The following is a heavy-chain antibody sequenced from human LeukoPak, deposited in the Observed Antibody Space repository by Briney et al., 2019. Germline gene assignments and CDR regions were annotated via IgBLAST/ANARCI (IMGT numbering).Heavy chain of an antibody. CDR1: GYTFTGYY. J-gene: IGHJ4*02. V-gene: IGHV1-2*02. CDR3: ARGYYYDSSGYYYVSHPVWFDY. D-gene: IGHD3-22*01. Sequence: GASVKVSCKASGYTFTGYYMHWVRQAPGQGLEWMGWINPNSGGTNYAQKFQGRVTMTRDTSISTAYMELSRLRSDGTAVYYCARGYYYDSSGYYYVSHPVWFDYWGQGTLVTVSS. CDR2: INPNSGGT.